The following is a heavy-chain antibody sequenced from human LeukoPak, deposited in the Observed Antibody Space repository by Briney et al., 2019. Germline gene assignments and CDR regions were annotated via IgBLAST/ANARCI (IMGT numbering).Heavy chain of an antibody. Sequence: GGSLRLSCAASGFTFSSSWMSWVRQAPGKGLEWVAHIKGDGSEIYYVDSLKGRFTISRDNARNSLYLQMNSPRAEDTAVYYCARDLWWLQFDYWGQGALVTVSS. CDR2: IKGDGSEI. J-gene: IGHJ4*02. V-gene: IGHV3-7*03. CDR1: GFTFSSSW. D-gene: IGHD5-24*01. CDR3: ARDLWWLQFDY.